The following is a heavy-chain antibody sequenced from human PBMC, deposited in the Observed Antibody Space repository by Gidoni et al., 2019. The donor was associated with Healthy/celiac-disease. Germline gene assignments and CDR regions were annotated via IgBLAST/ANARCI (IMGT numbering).Heavy chain of an antibody. J-gene: IGHJ4*02. CDR1: GCTFSSYA. Sequence: QVQLVESGGGVVQPGRSLRLSCAASGCTFSSYAMHWVRQAPGKGLEWVAVISYDGSKKYDAASVKGRFTISRDNSKNTLYLQMNSLRAEDTAVYYCARDIAAAGIGYFDYWGQGTLVTVSS. CDR2: ISYDGSKK. D-gene: IGHD6-13*01. CDR3: ARDIAAAGIGYFDY. V-gene: IGHV3-30-3*01.